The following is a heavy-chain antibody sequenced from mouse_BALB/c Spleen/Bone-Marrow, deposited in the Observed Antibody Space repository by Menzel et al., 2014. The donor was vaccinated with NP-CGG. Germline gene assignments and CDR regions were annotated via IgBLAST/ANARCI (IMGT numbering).Heavy chain of an antibody. CDR2: IWSGGST. CDR1: GFSLTSYG. CDR3: ARNTYYGNYAWFAY. Sequence: QVQLQQSGPGLVQPSQSLSIPCTVSGFSLTSYGVHWVRQSPGKGLEWLGVIWSGGSTDYNAALISRLSISKDNSKSQVFFKMNSLQANDTAIYYCARNTYYGNYAWFAYWGQGTLVTVSA. D-gene: IGHD2-10*01. V-gene: IGHV2-2*02. J-gene: IGHJ3*01.